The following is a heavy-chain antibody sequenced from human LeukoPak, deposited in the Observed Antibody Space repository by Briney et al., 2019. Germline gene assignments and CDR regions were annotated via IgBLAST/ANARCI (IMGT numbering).Heavy chain of an antibody. CDR1: GDSLTSHF. D-gene: IGHD5-24*01. CDR3: ARRMATVTDAFDI. CDR2: VFHSGTT. V-gene: IGHV4-59*08. J-gene: IGHJ3*02. Sequence: SETLSLTCTVSGDSLTSHFWSWIRQTPGKGLEWIGYVFHSGTTNYSPSLKSRVTISLDTSKKQFYLSLASVTAADTAVYYCARRMATVTDAFDIWGRGTMVSVSS.